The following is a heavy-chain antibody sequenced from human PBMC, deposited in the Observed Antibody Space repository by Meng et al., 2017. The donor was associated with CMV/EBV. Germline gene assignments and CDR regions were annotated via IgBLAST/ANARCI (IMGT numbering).Heavy chain of an antibody. CDR3: ATRDGRSPWYFDL. CDR2: LIPMLDTQ. CDR1: GGTFSSYV. V-gene: IGHV1-69*10. D-gene: IGHD3-16*01. J-gene: IGHJ2*01. Sequence: SALVSCKASGGTFSSYVFSWVRQAPGQGLEWMGGLIPMLDTQEYAQKFQGRVTITADKSTSTAYMELTSLTSDDTAVYYCATRDGRSPWYFDLWGRGTLVTVSS.